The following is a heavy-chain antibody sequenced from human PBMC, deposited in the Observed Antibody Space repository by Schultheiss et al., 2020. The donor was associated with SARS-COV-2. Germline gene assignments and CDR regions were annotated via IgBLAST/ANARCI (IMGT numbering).Heavy chain of an antibody. CDR3: ARRSGDWFAWIDY. J-gene: IGHJ4*02. CDR2: IHHSGSA. V-gene: IGHV4-39*07. CDR1: GGSISSGSYY. D-gene: IGHD3-10*01. Sequence: SQTLSLTCTVSGGSISSGSYYWAWIRQPPGKGLEWIGEIHHSGSANYHPSLKSRVTISVDTSKNQFSLKLSSVTAADTAVYYCARRSGDWFAWIDYWGQGTLVTVSS.